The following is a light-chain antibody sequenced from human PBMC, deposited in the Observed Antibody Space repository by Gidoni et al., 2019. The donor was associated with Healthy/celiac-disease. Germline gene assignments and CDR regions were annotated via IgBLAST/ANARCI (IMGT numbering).Light chain of an antibody. CDR2: DAS. J-gene: IGKJ1*01. Sequence: EIVLPQSPATLSLSPGERATLSCRASQSVSSYLAWYQQKPGQAPRLLIYDASNRATGIPAGFSGGGSWTDCILTISSLEPEEFAVYYCQQRSNWPPWTFGQGTKLEIK. CDR3: QQRSNWPPWT. V-gene: IGKV3-11*01. CDR1: QSVSSY.